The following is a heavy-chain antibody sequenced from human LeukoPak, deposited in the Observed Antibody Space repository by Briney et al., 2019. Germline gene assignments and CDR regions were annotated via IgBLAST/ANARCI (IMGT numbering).Heavy chain of an antibody. CDR2: ISYDGSNK. J-gene: IGHJ3*02. D-gene: IGHD3-16*01. CDR3: AKKRWGGTNAFDI. CDR1: GFTFSSYA. V-gene: IGHV3-30*04. Sequence: GGSLRLSCAASGFTFSSYAMHWVRQAPGKGLEWVAVISYDGSNKYYADSVKGRFTISRDNSKNTLYLQMNSLRAEDTAVYYCAKKRWGGTNAFDIWGQGTMVTVSS.